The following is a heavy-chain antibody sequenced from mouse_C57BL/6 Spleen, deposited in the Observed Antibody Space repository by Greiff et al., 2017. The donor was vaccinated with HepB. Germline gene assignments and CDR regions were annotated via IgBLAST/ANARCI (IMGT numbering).Heavy chain of an antibody. CDR1: GYTFTSYN. V-gene: IGHV1-12*01. CDR2: IYPGNGDT. Sequence: QVQLQQSGAELVRPGASVKMSCKASGYTFTSYNMHWVKQTPRQGLAWIGAIYPGNGDTSYNQKFKGKATLTVDKSSSTAYMQLSSLTSEDSAVYCCATAYYSNSWFAYWGQGTLVTVSA. D-gene: IGHD2-5*01. CDR3: ATAYYSNSWFAY. J-gene: IGHJ3*01.